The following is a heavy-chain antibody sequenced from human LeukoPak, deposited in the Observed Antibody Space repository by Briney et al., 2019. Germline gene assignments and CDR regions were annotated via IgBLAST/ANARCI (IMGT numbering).Heavy chain of an antibody. V-gene: IGHV4-34*01. J-gene: IGHJ4*02. CDR2: INHSGST. CDR3: ARGRGSGAARAPPYYFDY. D-gene: IGHD6-6*01. Sequence: SETLSLTCAVYGGSFSGYYWSWIRQPPGKGLEWIGEINHSGSTNYNPSLKSRVTISVDTSKNQFSLKLSSVTAAGTAVYYCARGRGSGAARAPPYYFDYWGQGTLVTVSS. CDR1: GGSFSGYY.